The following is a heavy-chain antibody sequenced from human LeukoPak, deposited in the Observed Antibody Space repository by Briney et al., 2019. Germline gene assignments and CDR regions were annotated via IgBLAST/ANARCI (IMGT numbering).Heavy chain of an antibody. CDR3: ARVFSGDYLLDY. Sequence: ASVKVSCKASGYTFTGYHMHWVRQAPGQGLEWMGWINPNSGGTNYAQKFQGRVTMTRDTSISTAYMELSRLRSDDTAVYYCARVFSGDYLLDYWGQGTLVTVSS. CDR2: INPNSGGT. J-gene: IGHJ4*02. V-gene: IGHV1-2*02. CDR1: GYTFTGYH. D-gene: IGHD4-17*01.